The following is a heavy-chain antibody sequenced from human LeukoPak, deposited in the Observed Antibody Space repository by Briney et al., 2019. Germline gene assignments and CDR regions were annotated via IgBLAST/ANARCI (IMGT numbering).Heavy chain of an antibody. J-gene: IGHJ4*02. V-gene: IGHV4-59*12. Sequence: PSETLSLTCTVSGGSISSYYWSWIRQPPGKGLEWIGYIYHSGSTNYNPSLKSRVTISVDTSKNQFSPKLSSVTAADTAVYYCARDLPEGDPYWGQGTLVTVSS. CDR2: IYHSGST. CDR1: GGSISSYY. CDR3: ARDLPEGDPY.